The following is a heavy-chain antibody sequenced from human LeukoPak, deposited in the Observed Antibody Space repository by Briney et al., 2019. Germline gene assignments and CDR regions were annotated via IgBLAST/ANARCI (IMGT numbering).Heavy chain of an antibody. Sequence: GGSLRLSCAASGFTFSDYYMSWIRQAPGKGLEWVSYISSSGSTIYYADSVKGRFTISRDNAKNSLYLQMNSLRAEDTAVYYCAKAPEPYTVTIWGAYYFDYWGQGTLVTVSS. CDR3: AKAPEPYTVTIWGAYYFDY. V-gene: IGHV3-11*04. CDR1: GFTFSDYY. D-gene: IGHD4-17*01. CDR2: ISSSGSTI. J-gene: IGHJ4*02.